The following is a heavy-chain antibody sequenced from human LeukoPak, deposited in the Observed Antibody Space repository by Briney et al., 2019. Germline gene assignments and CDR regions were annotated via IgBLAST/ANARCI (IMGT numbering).Heavy chain of an antibody. J-gene: IGHJ4*02. D-gene: IGHD3-10*02. V-gene: IGHV1-8*02. CDR1: GYTFTSYG. CDR2: MNPNSGNT. CDR3: ARVGLVKTATFGNKKRPLDY. Sequence: ASVKVSCKASGYTFTSYGINWVRQATGQGLEWMGWMNPNSGNTGYAQKFQGRVTMTRNTSISAAYMELSSLRSEDTAVYYCARVGLVKTATFGNKKRPLDYWGQGTLVTVSS.